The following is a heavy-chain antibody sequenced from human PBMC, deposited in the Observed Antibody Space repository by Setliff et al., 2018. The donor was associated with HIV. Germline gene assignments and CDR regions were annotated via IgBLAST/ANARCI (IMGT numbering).Heavy chain of an antibody. CDR3: ARGTNYYDSHSFPQYYYNAMDV. J-gene: IGHJ6*02. CDR2: IIPFLGVR. V-gene: IGHV1-69*10. CDR1: GYTFTSYG. Sequence: SVKVSCKASGYTFTSYGISWARQAPGQGLEWMGWIIPFLGVRDYAQKFQGRVTITADESTRTGYMELRSLQSEDTAVYYCARGTNYYDSHSFPQYYYNAMDVWGQGTTVTVS. D-gene: IGHD3-10*01.